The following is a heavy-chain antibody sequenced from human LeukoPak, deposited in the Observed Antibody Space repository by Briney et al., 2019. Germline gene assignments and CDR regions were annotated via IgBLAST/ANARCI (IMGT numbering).Heavy chain of an antibody. Sequence: GGSLRLSCAASGLTVSSNYMNWVRQAPGKGLEWVSGISPSGDITYYTDSVRGRFTISRDNFKNTLSLQVNSLRAEDTAMYYCAKDDDWGRYKHWGQGTLVTVSS. D-gene: IGHD3-16*01. V-gene: IGHV3-23*01. CDR3: AKDDDWGRYKH. CDR1: GLTVSSNY. J-gene: IGHJ1*01. CDR2: ISPSGDIT.